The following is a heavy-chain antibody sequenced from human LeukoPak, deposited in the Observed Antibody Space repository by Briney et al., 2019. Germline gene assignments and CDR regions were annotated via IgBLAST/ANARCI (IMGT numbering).Heavy chain of an antibody. CDR3: ASGWYHTDY. CDR2: INHSGST. Sequence: SETLSLTCAVYGGSFSGYYWSWIRQPPGKGLEWIGEINHSGSTNYNPSLKSRVTISVDTPKNQFSLKLSSVTAADTAVYYCASGWYHTDYRGQGTLVTVSS. D-gene: IGHD2-15*01. CDR1: GGSFSGYY. V-gene: IGHV4-34*01. J-gene: IGHJ4*02.